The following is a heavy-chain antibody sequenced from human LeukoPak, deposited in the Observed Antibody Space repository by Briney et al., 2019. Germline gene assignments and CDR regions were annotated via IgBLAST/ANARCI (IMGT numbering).Heavy chain of an antibody. V-gene: IGHV4-30-4*01. CDR1: GGSISSGDYY. J-gene: IGHJ5*02. CDR2: IYYSGST. Sequence: PSQTLSLTCTVSGGSISSGDYYWSWIRQPPGKGLEWIGYIYYSGSTYYNPSLKSRVTISVDTSKNQFSLKLSSVTAADTAVYYCARSNYDLHNWFDPWGQGTLATVSS. D-gene: IGHD3-3*01. CDR3: ARSNYDLHNWFDP.